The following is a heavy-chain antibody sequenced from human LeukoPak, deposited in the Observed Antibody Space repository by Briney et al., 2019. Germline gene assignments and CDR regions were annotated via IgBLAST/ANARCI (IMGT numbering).Heavy chain of an antibody. V-gene: IGHV3-7*03. CDR2: IKQDGSEK. CDR3: ARDDSRGWYYFDY. D-gene: IGHD6-19*01. J-gene: IGHJ4*02. Sequence: GGSLRLSCAASRFTFSRYWMSWVRQAPGKGLEWVANIKQDGSEKYYVDSVKGRFTISRDNAKNSLYLQMNSLRAEDTAVYYCARDDSRGWYYFDYWGQGTLVTVSS. CDR1: RFTFSRYW.